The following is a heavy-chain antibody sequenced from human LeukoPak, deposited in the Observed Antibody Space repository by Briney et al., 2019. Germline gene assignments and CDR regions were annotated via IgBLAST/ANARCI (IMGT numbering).Heavy chain of an antibody. D-gene: IGHD3-10*01. Sequence: GGSLRLSCAASGFTFSNYCMNWVRQAPGKGLEWVANIKQDGSEKYYVDSVKGRFTISRDNAKNSLYLQMNSLRAEDTAVYYCARAGGFGELLLDYWGQGTLVTVSS. CDR3: ARAGGFGELLLDY. J-gene: IGHJ4*02. CDR1: GFTFSNYC. V-gene: IGHV3-7*01. CDR2: IKQDGSEK.